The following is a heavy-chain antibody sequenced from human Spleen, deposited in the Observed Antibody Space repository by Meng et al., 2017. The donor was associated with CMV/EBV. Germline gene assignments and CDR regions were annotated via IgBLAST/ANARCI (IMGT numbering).Heavy chain of an antibody. V-gene: IGHV1-2*02. CDR1: GYTFTAHY. CDR2: IHPHRGDT. CDR3: ARDNNWGPDY. J-gene: IGHJ4*02. D-gene: IGHD7-27*01. Sequence: KVSCKASGYTFTAHYFHWVRQAPGQGLEWMGWIHPHRGDTNYAQQFQGRVTLTRDTSINTGYMELTRLTSDDTAVYYCARDNNWGPDYWGQGTLVTVSS.